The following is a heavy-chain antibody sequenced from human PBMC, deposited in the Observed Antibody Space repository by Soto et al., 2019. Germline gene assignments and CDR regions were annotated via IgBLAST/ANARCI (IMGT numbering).Heavy chain of an antibody. J-gene: IGHJ4*02. V-gene: IGHV1-46*01. CDR3: ARHLEAGDV. CDR2: INPTGGST. D-gene: IGHD2-8*02. CDR1: GYTFINYY. Sequence: QVQLVQSGAEVKKPGASVKVSCKASGYTFINYYIHWVRQAPGHGLERMAMINPTGGSTNYAQKFQSRITLTMDTTTTTVYMELSSLTSEDTAIYYCARHLEAGDVWGQGTLVTVSS.